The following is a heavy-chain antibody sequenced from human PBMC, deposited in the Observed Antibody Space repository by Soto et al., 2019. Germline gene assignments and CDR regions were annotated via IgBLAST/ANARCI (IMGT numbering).Heavy chain of an antibody. CDR2: IGTAGDP. J-gene: IGHJ6*02. CDR1: GFTFSSYD. V-gene: IGHV3-13*05. CDR3: ARGTLVGATAPGIYYYYGMDV. Sequence: QAGGSLRLSCAASGFTFSSYDMHWVRQATGKGLEWVSAIGTAGDPYYPGSVKGRFTISRENAKNSLYLQMNSLRAGDTAVYYCARGTLVGATAPGIYYYYGMDVWGQGTTVTVSS. D-gene: IGHD1-26*01.